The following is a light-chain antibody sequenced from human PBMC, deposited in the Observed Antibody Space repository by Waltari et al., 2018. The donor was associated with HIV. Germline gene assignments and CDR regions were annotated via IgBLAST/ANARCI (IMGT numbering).Light chain of an antibody. CDR1: QSLFNASNNNNR. CDR2: WAS. V-gene: IGKV4-1*01. Sequence: DLVMPQSPDSLAMSLGERATINCRSSQSLFNASNNNNRLAWYQQKPGQPPKLLISWASTRESGVADRFSGSGSGTDCTLTINSLQAEDVAVDYCQQFSLSPPLTFGGGTKVEI. J-gene: IGKJ4*01. CDR3: QQFSLSPPLT.